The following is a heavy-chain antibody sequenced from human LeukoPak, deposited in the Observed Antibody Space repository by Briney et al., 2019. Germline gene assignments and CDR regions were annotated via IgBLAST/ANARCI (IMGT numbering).Heavy chain of an antibody. CDR1: GFTFSSYA. V-gene: IGHV3-23*01. D-gene: IGHD2-2*01. J-gene: IGHJ4*02. Sequence: GGSLRLSCAASGFTFSSYAMSWVRQAPGKGLEWVSAISGSGGSTYYADSVKGRFTISRDNSKNTLNLQMNSLRAEDTAVYYCAKGTIVVVPAAQDFDYWGQGTLVTVSS. CDR2: ISGSGGST. CDR3: AKGTIVVVPAAQDFDY.